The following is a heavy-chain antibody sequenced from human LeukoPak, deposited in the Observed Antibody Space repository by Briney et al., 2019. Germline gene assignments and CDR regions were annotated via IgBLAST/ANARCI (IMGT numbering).Heavy chain of an antibody. D-gene: IGHD3-9*01. Sequence: GGSLRLSCAASGFTFDDYGMSWVRQAPGKGLEWVSGINWNGGSTGYADSVEGRFTISRDNAKNYLYLQMNSLRAEDTALYYCARDNYDILTGPDAFDIWGQGTMVTVSS. CDR2: INWNGGST. CDR1: GFTFDDYG. CDR3: ARDNYDILTGPDAFDI. V-gene: IGHV3-20*04. J-gene: IGHJ3*02.